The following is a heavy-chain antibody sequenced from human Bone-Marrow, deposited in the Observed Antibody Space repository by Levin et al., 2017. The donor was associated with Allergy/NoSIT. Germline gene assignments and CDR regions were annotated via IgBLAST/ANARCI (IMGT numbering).Heavy chain of an antibody. CDR3: ARTVTMVRYLKASLGY. CDR2: ISYDGSKT. Sequence: HPGGSLRLSCAGSGFTFRSYTMYWVRQAPGKGLEWVSLISYDGSKTFYADSVKGRFTISRDNSQDTLFLQMDSLRPDDTALYYCARTVTMVRYLKASLGYWGQGTLVTVAS. D-gene: IGHD3-10*01. V-gene: IGHV3-30-3*01. CDR1: GFTFRSYT. J-gene: IGHJ4*02.